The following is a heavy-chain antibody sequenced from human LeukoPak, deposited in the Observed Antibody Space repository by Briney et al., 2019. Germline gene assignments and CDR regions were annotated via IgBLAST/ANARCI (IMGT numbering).Heavy chain of an antibody. J-gene: IGHJ5*02. D-gene: IGHD1-26*01. CDR1: GFTFSSYG. Sequence: GGSLRLSCAASGFTFSSYGMHWVRQAPGKGLEWVAVIWYDGSNKYYADSVKGRFTISIDNSKNTLYLQMNSLRAEDTAVYYCARDRSVGATRGWFDPWGQGTLVTVSS. CDR2: IWYDGSNK. V-gene: IGHV3-33*01. CDR3: ARDRSVGATRGWFDP.